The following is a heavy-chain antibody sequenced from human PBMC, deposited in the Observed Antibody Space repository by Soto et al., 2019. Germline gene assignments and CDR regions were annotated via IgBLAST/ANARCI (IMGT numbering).Heavy chain of an antibody. J-gene: IGHJ6*03. CDR3: ARGQGSVGMDV. CDR2: INHSGST. D-gene: IGHD2-15*01. CDR1: GGSCSGYY. V-gene: IGHV4-34*01. Sequence: QVQLQQWGAGLLKPSETLSLTCAVYGGSCSGYYWSWIRQPPGKGLEWIGEINHSGSTNYNPSLKSRVTISVDTSKNQFSLKLSSVTAADTAVYYCARGQGSVGMDVWGKGTTVTVSS.